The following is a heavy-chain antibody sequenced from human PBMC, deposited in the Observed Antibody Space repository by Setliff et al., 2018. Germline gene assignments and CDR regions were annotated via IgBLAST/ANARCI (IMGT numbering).Heavy chain of an antibody. CDR3: ARAGYSSSWIDY. V-gene: IGHV4-34*01. Sequence: SETLSLTCAVYGGSFSGYYWSWVRQPPGKGLEWIGEINHSGSTNYNPSLKSRVTISVDKSKNQFSLKLSSVTAADTAVYYCARAGYSSSWIDYWGQGTPVTVSS. CDR1: GGSFSGYY. CDR2: INHSGST. D-gene: IGHD6-13*01. J-gene: IGHJ4*02.